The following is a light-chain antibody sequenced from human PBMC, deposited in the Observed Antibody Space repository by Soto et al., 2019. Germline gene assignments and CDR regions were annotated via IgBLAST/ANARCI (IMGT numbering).Light chain of an antibody. J-gene: IGKJ1*01. Sequence: DIQMTQSPSSVSASVGDRVTITCRASQDISSLLAWYQQKPGKAPKLLIYAASNLQSGVPSRFSGSGSGTHFPLTRGSLQPEERATYYCQQADRYPHPFGEGTKVEIK. V-gene: IGKV1-12*01. CDR3: QQADRYPHP. CDR2: AAS. CDR1: QDISSL.